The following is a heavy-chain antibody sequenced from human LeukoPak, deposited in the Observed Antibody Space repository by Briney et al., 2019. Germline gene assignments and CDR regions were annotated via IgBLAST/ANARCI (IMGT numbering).Heavy chain of an antibody. V-gene: IGHV3-48*04. Sequence: GGSLRLSCAASGFTFSSYSMDWVRQAPGKGLEWVSYISSSSSTIYYADSVKGRFTISRDNAKNSLYLEMNNLRVEDTAVYYCARARGYAESGGYPVFDHWGQGVLVTVSS. CDR3: ARARGYAESGGYPVFDH. CDR1: GFTFSSYS. D-gene: IGHD2-15*01. CDR2: ISSSSSTI. J-gene: IGHJ4*02.